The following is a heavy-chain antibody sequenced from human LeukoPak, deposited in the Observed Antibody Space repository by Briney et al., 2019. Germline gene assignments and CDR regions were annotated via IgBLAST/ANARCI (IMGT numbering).Heavy chain of an antibody. V-gene: IGHV3-73*01. CDR2: IRSKANSYAT. J-gene: IGHJ4*02. CDR3: TRLGFY. CDR1: GFTFSGSA. D-gene: IGHD3-16*01. Sequence: PGGSLRLSGAASGFTFSGSAMHWVRQASGKGLEGVGRIRSKANSYATAYAASVKGRFTISRDDSKNTAYVQMNSMKTEETAVYSCTRLGFYWGQGTLVTVSS.